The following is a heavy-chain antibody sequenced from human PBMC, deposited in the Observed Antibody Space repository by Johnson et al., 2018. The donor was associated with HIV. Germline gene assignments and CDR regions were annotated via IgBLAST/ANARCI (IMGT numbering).Heavy chain of an antibody. Sequence: QVLLVESGGGLVQPGGSLRLSCAASGFTFSSYAMHWVRQAPGKGLEWVAVISYDGSNKYYADSVKGRFTISRDNSKNTLYLHMNNLTAEDTAVYHCAKGYYESSFGLVMWGQGTMVIVSS. CDR3: AKGYYESSFGLVM. CDR1: GFTFSSYA. CDR2: ISYDGSNK. V-gene: IGHV3-30-3*01. D-gene: IGHD3-3*01. J-gene: IGHJ3*02.